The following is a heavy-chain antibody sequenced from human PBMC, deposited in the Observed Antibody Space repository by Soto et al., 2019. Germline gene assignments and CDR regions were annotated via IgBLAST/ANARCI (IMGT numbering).Heavy chain of an antibody. CDR3: ANGTYSGPLDY. Sequence: QVQLVESGGGVVQPGRSLRLSCAASGFTFSSYGMHWVRQAPGKGLEWVAVISYDGSNKYYADSVKGRFTISRDNSKNTLYLKRNSLRAEDTAVYYCANGTYSGPLDYWGQGTLVTVSS. CDR1: GFTFSSYG. CDR2: ISYDGSNK. J-gene: IGHJ4*02. D-gene: IGHD2-15*01. V-gene: IGHV3-30*18.